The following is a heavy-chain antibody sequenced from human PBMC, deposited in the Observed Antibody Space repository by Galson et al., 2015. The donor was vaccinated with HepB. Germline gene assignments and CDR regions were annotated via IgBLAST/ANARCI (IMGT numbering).Heavy chain of an antibody. J-gene: IGHJ6*02. V-gene: IGHV2-70*11. D-gene: IGHD6-19*01. CDR2: IDWDDDK. CDR3: ARIRGAGTSIDRPSYYYYYGMDV. CDR1: GFSLSTSGMC. Sequence: PALVKPTQTLTLTCTFSGFSLSTSGMCVSWIRQPPGKALEWLARIDWDDDKYYSTSLKTRLTISKDTSKNQVVLTMTNMDPVDTATYYCARIRGAGTSIDRPSYYYYYGMDVWGQGTTVTVSS.